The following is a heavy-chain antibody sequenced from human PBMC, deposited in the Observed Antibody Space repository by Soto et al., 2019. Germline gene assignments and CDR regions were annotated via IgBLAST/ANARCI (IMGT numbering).Heavy chain of an antibody. V-gene: IGHV4-30-4*01. J-gene: IGHJ6*02. CDR1: GGSISSGDYY. CDR3: ARRAAAGSHWGYYYGMDV. D-gene: IGHD6-13*01. CDR2: IYYSGST. Sequence: QVQLQESGPGLVKPSQTLSLTCTVSGGSISSGDYYWSWIRQPPGKGLEWIGYIYYSGSTYYNPSLKSRVTISVDTSKNQFSLKLSSVTAADTAVYYCARRAAAGSHWGYYYGMDVWGQGTTVTVSS.